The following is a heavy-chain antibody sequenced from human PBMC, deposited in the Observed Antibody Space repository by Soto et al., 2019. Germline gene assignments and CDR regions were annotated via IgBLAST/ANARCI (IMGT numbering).Heavy chain of an antibody. V-gene: IGHV4-34*01. CDR2: INHSGST. CDR3: ARVGYSSSWYRRGAFDI. CDR1: GGSFSGYY. Sequence: SETLSLTCAVYGGSFSGYYWSWIRQPPRKGLEWIGEINHSGSTNYNPSLKSRVTISVDTSKNQFSLKLTSVTAADTAVYYCARVGYSSSWYRRGAFDIWGQGTMVTVSS. J-gene: IGHJ3*02. D-gene: IGHD6-13*01.